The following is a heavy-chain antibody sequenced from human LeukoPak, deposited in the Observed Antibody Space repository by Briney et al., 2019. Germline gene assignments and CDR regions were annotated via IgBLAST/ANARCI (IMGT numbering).Heavy chain of an antibody. Sequence: SETLSLTCAVYGGSFSGYYWSWIRQPPGKGLEWIREINHSGSTNYNPSLKSRVTISVDTSKNQFSLKLSSVTAADTAVYYYARGLGYCSSTSCSFDYWGQGTLVTVSS. CDR2: INHSGST. CDR1: GGSFSGYY. D-gene: IGHD2-2*01. V-gene: IGHV4-34*01. J-gene: IGHJ4*02. CDR3: ARGLGYCSSTSCSFDY.